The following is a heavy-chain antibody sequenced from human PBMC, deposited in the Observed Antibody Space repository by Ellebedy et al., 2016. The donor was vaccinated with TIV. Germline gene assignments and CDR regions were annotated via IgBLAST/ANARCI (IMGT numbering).Heavy chain of an antibody. CDR3: AKGSSSGFNYDRVGFEY. J-gene: IGHJ4*01. CDR1: GFTFGSFA. Sequence: GESLRLSCAASGFTFGSFAMHWVRQAPGKGLEWLSVISGDGTTTYHADSVKGRFTITRDNSKITLYLQLNRLRTEDTAVYFCAKGSSSGFNYDRVGFEYWGQGTLVTVSS. CDR2: ISGDGTTT. D-gene: IGHD3-22*01. V-gene: IGHV3-23*01.